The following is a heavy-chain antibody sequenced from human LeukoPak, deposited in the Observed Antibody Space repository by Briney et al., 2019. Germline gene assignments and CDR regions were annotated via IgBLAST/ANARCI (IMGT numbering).Heavy chain of an antibody. CDR2: ISSSGSTL. CDR3: ARDDVSRGYDFWSGSPTYYYGMDV. J-gene: IGHJ6*02. Sequence: KPGRSLRLSCAASGFTFSDYYMSWIRQAPGKGLEWVSYISSSGSTLYYADSVKGRFTISRDNAKNSLYLQMNSLRAEDTAVYYCARDDVSRGYDFWSGSPTYYYGMDVWGQGTTVTVSS. V-gene: IGHV3-11*01. CDR1: GFTFSDYY. D-gene: IGHD3-3*01.